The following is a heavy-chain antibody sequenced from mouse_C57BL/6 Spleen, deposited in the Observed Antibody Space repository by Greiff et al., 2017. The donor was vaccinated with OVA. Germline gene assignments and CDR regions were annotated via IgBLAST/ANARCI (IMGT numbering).Heavy chain of an antibody. CDR1: GFSFTSYG. D-gene: IGHD1-1*01. Sequence: QVQLKQSGPGLVQPSQSLSITCTVSGFSFTSYGVHWVRQSPGQGLEWLGVIWSGGSTDYNAAFMSRLSITKDNSKSHVFFKMNRLQADDTAIYYRAKKSITTVVATWEDYYAMDYWGQGTSVTVSS. V-gene: IGHV2-5*01. J-gene: IGHJ4*01. CDR3: AKKSITTVVATWEDYYAMDY. CDR2: IWSGGST.